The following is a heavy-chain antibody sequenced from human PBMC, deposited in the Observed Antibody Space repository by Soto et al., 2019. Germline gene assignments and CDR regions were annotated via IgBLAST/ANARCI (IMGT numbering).Heavy chain of an antibody. CDR3: ARGRYGEY. V-gene: IGHV1-18*01. J-gene: IGHJ4*02. CDR1: GYTFTSYG. D-gene: IGHD3-10*01. CDR2: ISAHNGNT. Sequence: QVHLVQSGAEVKQPGASVKVSCKASGYTFTSYGITWVRQAPGQGLEWMGWISAHNGNTDYAQKLQGRVIVTRDTSTSTAYMELRSLRSDDTAVYYCARGRYGEYWGQGALVTVSS.